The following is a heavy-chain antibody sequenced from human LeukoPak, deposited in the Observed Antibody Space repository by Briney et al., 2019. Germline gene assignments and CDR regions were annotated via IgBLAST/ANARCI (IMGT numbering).Heavy chain of an antibody. CDR3: ARAPGSSGYASDI. D-gene: IGHD6-13*01. V-gene: IGHV3-48*03. Sequence: PGGSPRLSCAASGFTFSSYEMNWVRQAPGKGLEWLSYISSSGSTIYYADSVKGRFTISRDNAKKLLYLQMNSLRAEDTAVYYCARAPGSSGYASDIWGRGTVVTVSS. CDR1: GFTFSSYE. CDR2: ISSSGSTI. J-gene: IGHJ3*02.